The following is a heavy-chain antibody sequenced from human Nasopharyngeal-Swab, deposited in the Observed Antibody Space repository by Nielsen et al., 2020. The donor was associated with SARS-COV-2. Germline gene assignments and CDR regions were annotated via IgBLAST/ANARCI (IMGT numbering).Heavy chain of an antibody. J-gene: IGHJ6*03. CDR1: GYTFTSYY. CDR3: ARGDTGEWLATNYYYYMDV. D-gene: IGHD6-19*01. Sequence: ASVKVSCKASGYTFTSYYMHWVRQAPGQGLEWMGIINPSGGSTSYAQKFQGRVTMTRDTSTSTVYMELSSLRSEDTAVYYCARGDTGEWLATNYYYYMDVWCKGTTVTVSS. V-gene: IGHV1-46*01. CDR2: INPSGGST.